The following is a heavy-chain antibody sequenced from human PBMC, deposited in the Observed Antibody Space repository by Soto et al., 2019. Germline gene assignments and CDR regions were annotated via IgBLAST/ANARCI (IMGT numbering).Heavy chain of an antibody. CDR1: GFSFSGYA. J-gene: IGHJ6*02. V-gene: IGHV3-30-3*01. D-gene: IGHD2-2*01. CDR3: ARTELVLVRAAQRWFGVLSSDRSQYGMDV. CDR2: ISYDGTNK. Sequence: PGGSLRLSCAASGFSFSGYAMHWVRQAPGKGLEWVALISYDGTNKYYADSVKGRFTISRDNSKNTLDLQMNSLRVEDTAVYYFARTELVLVRAAQRWFGVLSSDRSQYGMDVWGQGTTVTVSS.